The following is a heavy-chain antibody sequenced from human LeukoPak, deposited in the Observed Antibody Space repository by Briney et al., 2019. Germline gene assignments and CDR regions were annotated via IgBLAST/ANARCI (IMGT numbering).Heavy chain of an antibody. Sequence: SETLSLTCTVSGYSISSGYYWGWIRQPPGKGLEWIGNIYPTGSTYYNPSLKSRVTISVDTSKNQFSLKLSSVTAADTAVYYCARDHSPYSSGWYNWFDPWGQGTLVTVSS. CDR2: IYPTGST. CDR1: GYSISSGYY. V-gene: IGHV4-38-2*02. J-gene: IGHJ5*02. CDR3: ARDHSPYSSGWYNWFDP. D-gene: IGHD6-19*01.